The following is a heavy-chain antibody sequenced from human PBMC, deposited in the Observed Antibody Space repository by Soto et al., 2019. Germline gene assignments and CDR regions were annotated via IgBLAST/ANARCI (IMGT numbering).Heavy chain of an antibody. D-gene: IGHD2-21*02. CDR1: GYTFTSYG. Sequence: QVQLVQSGAEVKKPGASVKVSCKASGYTFTSYGISWVRQAPGQGLEWMGRISAYNGNTNYAQKLQGRVTMTTDTSTSTAYMELRSLRADDTAVYYCARWWGVVTVDPDYYYGMDVWGQGTTVTVSS. CDR3: ARWWGVVTVDPDYYYGMDV. J-gene: IGHJ6*02. CDR2: ISAYNGNT. V-gene: IGHV1-18*01.